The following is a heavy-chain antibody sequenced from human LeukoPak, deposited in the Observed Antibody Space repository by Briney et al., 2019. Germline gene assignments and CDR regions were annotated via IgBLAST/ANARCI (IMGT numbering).Heavy chain of an antibody. D-gene: IGHD2-15*01. V-gene: IGHV4-39*01. Sequence: SETLSLTCSVSGGSMNSYYWGWIRQPPGKGLEWIGSMYYSGNTYYNPSLKSRVTISIDTSKNQFSLKLSSVTAAETAVYYCARLIYCSGGTCSLDYWGQGTLVTVSS. CDR1: GGSMNSYY. CDR3: ARLIYCSGGTCSLDY. CDR2: MYYSGNT. J-gene: IGHJ4*02.